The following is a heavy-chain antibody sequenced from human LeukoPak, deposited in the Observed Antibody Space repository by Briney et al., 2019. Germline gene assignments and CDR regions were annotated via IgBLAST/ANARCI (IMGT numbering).Heavy chain of an antibody. D-gene: IGHD3-22*01. CDR1: GFTFSSYA. CDR3: ARDDDTSSHYSLFEY. CDR2: ISGSGGST. V-gene: IGHV3-23*01. Sequence: GGSLRLSCAASGFTFSSYAMSWVRQAPGKGLEWVSAISGSGGSTYYADSVKGRFSISRDTSRSTVYLQMNSLRVEDTAVYYCARDDDTSSHYSLFEYWGQGTRVTVSS. J-gene: IGHJ4*02.